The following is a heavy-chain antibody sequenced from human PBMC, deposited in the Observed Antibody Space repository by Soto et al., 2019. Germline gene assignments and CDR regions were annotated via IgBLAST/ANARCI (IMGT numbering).Heavy chain of an antibody. D-gene: IGHD3-16*01. CDR2: ISYDGSNK. CDR3: AKMGGPISASYYCYYGMDV. CDR1: GFTFSSYG. Sequence: GGSLRLSCAASGFTFSSYGMHWVRQAPGKGLEWVAVISYDGSNKYYADSVKGRFTISRDNSKNTLYLQMNSLRAEDTAVYYCAKMGGPISASYYCYYGMDVCGQGTTVTVSS. V-gene: IGHV3-30*18. J-gene: IGHJ6*02.